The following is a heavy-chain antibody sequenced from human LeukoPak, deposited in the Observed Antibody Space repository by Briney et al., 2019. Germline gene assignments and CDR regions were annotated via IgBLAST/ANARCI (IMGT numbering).Heavy chain of an antibody. V-gene: IGHV3-23*01. D-gene: IGHD2-15*01. J-gene: IGHJ4*02. Sequence: GGSLRLSCAASGFTFSSYAMSWVRQAPGKGLEWVSAISGSGGSTYYADSVKGWFTISRDNSKNTLYLQMNSLRAEDTAVYYCAKDRSGGPGCGWGQGTLVTVSS. CDR3: AKDRSGGPGCG. CDR1: GFTFSSYA. CDR2: ISGSGGST.